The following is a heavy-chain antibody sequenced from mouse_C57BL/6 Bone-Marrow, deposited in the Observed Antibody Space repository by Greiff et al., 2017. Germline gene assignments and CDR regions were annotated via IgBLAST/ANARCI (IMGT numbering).Heavy chain of an antibody. V-gene: IGHV1-69*01. CDR2: IDPSDSYT. J-gene: IGHJ4*01. D-gene: IGHD1-1*01. Sequence: QVQLKQPGAELVMPGASVKLSCKASGYTFTSYWMHWVKQRPGQGLEWIGEIDPSDSYTNYNQKFKGKSTLTVDKSSSTAYMQLSSLTSEDSAVYYCARSYYGSSYYAIDYWGQGTSVTVSS. CDR3: ARSYYGSSYYAIDY. CDR1: GYTFTSYW.